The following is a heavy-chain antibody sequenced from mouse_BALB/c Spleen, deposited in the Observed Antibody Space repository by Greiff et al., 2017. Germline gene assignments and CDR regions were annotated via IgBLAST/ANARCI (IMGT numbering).Heavy chain of an antibody. CDR2: ISSGSSTI. Sequence: EVQVVESGGGLVQPGGSRKLSCAASGFTFSSFGMHWVRQAPEKGLEWVAYISSGSSTIYYADTVKGRFTISRDNPKNTLFLQMTSLRSEDTAMYYCARRERDYAMDYWGQGTSVTVSS. J-gene: IGHJ4*01. V-gene: IGHV5-17*02. CDR1: GFTFSSFG. CDR3: ARRERDYAMDY.